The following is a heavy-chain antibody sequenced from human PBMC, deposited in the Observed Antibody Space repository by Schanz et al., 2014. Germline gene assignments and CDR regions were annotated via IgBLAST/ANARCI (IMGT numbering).Heavy chain of an antibody. V-gene: IGHV3-7*01. CDR3: AKYGGELGVSFEY. CDR1: GYTFSDHF. J-gene: IGHJ4*02. CDR2: IKQDGSEK. D-gene: IGHD7-27*01. Sequence: VQLVESGGGLVQPGGSLRLSCAASGYTFSDHFMDWVRQAPGEGLEWVANIKQDGSEKYYVDSVKGRFTISRDNAKNSLYLQMNSLRPEDTAVYYCAKYGGELGVSFEYWGQGTLVTVSS.